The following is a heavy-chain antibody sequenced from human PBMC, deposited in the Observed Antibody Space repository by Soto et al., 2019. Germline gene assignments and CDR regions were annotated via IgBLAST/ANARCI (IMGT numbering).Heavy chain of an antibody. CDR2: IYWDDDK. D-gene: IGHD3-22*01. J-gene: IGHJ4*02. CDR1: GFSLSTSGVG. V-gene: IGHV2-5*02. Sequence: QITLKESGPTLVKPTQTLTLTCTFSGFSLSTSGVGVGWIRQPPGKALEWLALIYWDDDKRYSPSLKSRLTITKDTSKNQVVLTMTNMEPVDTATYYCAHSFFYASSGYYPFDYWGQGTLVTVSS. CDR3: AHSFFYASSGYYPFDY.